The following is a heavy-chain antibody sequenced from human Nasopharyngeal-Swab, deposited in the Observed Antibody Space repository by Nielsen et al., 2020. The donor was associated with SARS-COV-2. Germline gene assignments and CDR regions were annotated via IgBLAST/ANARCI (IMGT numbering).Heavy chain of an antibody. CDR2: INAGSGQT. J-gene: IGHJ6*03. CDR1: RYTFGNYA. CDR3: AREIELQSHQYYYYMDV. Sequence: ASVKVSCTASRYTFGNYAIQWVRQAPGQRRAWMGWINAGSGQTRYSQTFQDRDTITRDTSASTVYMELSSLRPEDTAVYYCAREIELQSHQYYYYMDVWSKGTTVAVSS. V-gene: IGHV1-3*01. D-gene: IGHD2-2*01.